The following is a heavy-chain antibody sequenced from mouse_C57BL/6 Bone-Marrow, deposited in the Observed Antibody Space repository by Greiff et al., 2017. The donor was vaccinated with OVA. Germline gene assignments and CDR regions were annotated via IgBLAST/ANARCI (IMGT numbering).Heavy chain of an antibody. J-gene: IGHJ4*01. CDR3: ASYGSSPYAMYY. CDR1: GFSLTSYA. Sequence: VKLMESGPGLVAPSQSLSITCTVSGFSLTSYAISWVRQPPGQGLEWLGVLWTGGGTNYNSALKSRLSISKDNSKSQVFLKMNSLQTDDTARYCCASYGSSPYAMYYWGQGTSVTVSS. CDR2: LWTGGGT. V-gene: IGHV2-9-1*01. D-gene: IGHD1-1*01.